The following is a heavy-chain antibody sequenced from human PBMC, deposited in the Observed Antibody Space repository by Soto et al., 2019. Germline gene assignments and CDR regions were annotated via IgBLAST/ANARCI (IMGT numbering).Heavy chain of an antibody. V-gene: IGHV3-9*01. Sequence: EVQLVESGGGLVQPGRSLRLSSAASGFTFDDYAMHWVRQAPGKGLEWVSGISWNSGSIGYADSVKGRFTISRDNAKNSLYLQMNSLRAEDTALYYCAKGTTVTTLVVSWFDPWGQGTLVTVSS. CDR1: GFTFDDYA. J-gene: IGHJ5*02. D-gene: IGHD4-4*01. CDR3: AKGTTVTTLVVSWFDP. CDR2: ISWNSGSI.